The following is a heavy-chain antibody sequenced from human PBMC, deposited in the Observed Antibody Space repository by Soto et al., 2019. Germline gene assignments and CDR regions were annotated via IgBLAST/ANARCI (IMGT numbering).Heavy chain of an antibody. CDR3: ASPRWELLRGGYFDY. CDR1: GFTFSSYA. CDR2: ISYDGSNK. Sequence: QVQLVESGGGVVQPGRSLRLSCAASGFTFSSYAMHWVRQAPGKGLEWVAVISYDGSNKYYADSVKGRFTISRDNSKKTLYLQMNRLRAEDTAVYYCASPRWELLRGGYFDYWGQGTLVTVSS. D-gene: IGHD1-26*01. J-gene: IGHJ4*02. V-gene: IGHV3-30-3*01.